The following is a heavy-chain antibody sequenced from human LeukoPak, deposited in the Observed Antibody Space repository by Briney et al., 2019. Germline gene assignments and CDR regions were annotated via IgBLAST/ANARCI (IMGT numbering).Heavy chain of an antibody. J-gene: IGHJ4*02. CDR2: ISGSGGST. CDR1: GFTFSSYA. CDR3: AKDAVYDYYDSSGYSDY. D-gene: IGHD3-22*01. Sequence: GGSLRLSCAASGFTFSSYAMSWVRQAPGKGLEWVSAISGSGGSTYYADSVKGRFTISRDNSKNTLYLQMNSLRAEDTAVYYCAKDAVYDYYDSSGYSDYWGQGTLVTVSS. V-gene: IGHV3-23*01.